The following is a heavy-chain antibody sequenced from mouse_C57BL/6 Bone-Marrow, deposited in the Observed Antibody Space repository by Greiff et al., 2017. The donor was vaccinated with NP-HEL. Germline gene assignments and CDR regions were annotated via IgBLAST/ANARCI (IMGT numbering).Heavy chain of an antibody. CDR3: TLTTVVAKGY. V-gene: IGHV6-6*01. Sequence: EVMLVESGGGLVQPGGSMKLSCAASGFTFSDAWMDWVRQSPEKGLEWVAEIRNKANNHATYYAESVKGRFTISRDDSKSSVYLQMNSLRAEDTGIYYCTLTTVVAKGYWGQGTTLTVSS. J-gene: IGHJ2*01. CDR2: IRNKANNHAT. D-gene: IGHD1-1*01. CDR1: GFTFSDAW.